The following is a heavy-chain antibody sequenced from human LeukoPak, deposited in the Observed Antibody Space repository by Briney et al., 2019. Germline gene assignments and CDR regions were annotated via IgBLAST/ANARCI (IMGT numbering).Heavy chain of an antibody. CDR2: ISSSSSYI. J-gene: IGHJ4*02. V-gene: IGHV3-21*01. Sequence: GGSLGLSCAASGFTFSSYSMNWVRQAPGKGLEWVSSISSSSSYIYYADSVKGRFTISRDNAKNSLYLQMNSLRAEDTAVYYCARDQGYYDSSGPIDYWGQGTLVTVSP. CDR3: ARDQGYYDSSGPIDY. CDR1: GFTFSSYS. D-gene: IGHD3-22*01.